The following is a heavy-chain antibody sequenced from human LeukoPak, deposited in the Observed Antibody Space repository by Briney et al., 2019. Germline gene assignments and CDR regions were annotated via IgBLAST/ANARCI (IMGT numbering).Heavy chain of an antibody. D-gene: IGHD3-10*01. CDR3: ARDLITIIRGFDY. CDR2: INPNSGGT. J-gene: IGHJ4*02. V-gene: IGHV1-2*02. CDR1: GYTFTSYA. Sequence: ASVKVSCKASGYTFTSYAIHWVRQAPGQGLEWMGWINPNSGGTNYAQKFQGRVTMTRDTSISTAYMELSRLRSDDTAVYYCARDLITIIRGFDYWGQGTLVTVSS.